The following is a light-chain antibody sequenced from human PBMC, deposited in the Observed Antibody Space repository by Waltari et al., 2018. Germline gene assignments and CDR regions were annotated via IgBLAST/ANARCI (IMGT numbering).Light chain of an antibody. J-gene: IGKJ3*01. V-gene: IGKV4-1*01. Sequence: DIVMAQSTAALRGAVGERAPITSTRSQSVLHSSNNENSLTWYQQKPGQPPKLLIYWASTRESGVPDRFSGSGSGTDFTLTINSLQTEDVAVYYCQQYYSTPFTFGPGTKVDIK. CDR3: QQYYSTPFT. CDR2: WAS. CDR1: QSVLHSSNNENS.